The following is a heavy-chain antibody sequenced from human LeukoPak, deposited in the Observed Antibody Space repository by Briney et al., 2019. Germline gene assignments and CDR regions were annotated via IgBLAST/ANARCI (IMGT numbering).Heavy chain of an antibody. Sequence: GGSLRLSCAASGFTFSNYAMTWVRQAPGKGLAWVSSISDGAGGIYYADSVKGRFTSSRDDSKNTLYLQMTSLRGDDTAVYYCARNRYDTSGYWYFDFWGRGTPVTVSS. V-gene: IGHV3-23*01. CDR3: ARNRYDTSGYWYFDF. CDR1: GFTFSNYA. CDR2: ISDGAGGI. D-gene: IGHD3-22*01. J-gene: IGHJ2*01.